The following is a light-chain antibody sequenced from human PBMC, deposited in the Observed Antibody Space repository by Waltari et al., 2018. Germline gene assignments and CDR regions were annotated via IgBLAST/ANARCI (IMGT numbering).Light chain of an antibody. CDR2: WAS. J-gene: IGKJ2*01. CDR3: QQYYSAPYT. V-gene: IGKV4-1*01. CDR1: QSVLYSSNNKNY. Sequence: DIVMTQSPDSLAVSLGDRATVNCKSSQSVLYSSNNKNYLAWYHQKAGQPPKLLIAWASTRESGVPDRFSGSGSGTNFTLTISSLQAEDVAVYYCQQYYSAPYTFGQGTKLEIK.